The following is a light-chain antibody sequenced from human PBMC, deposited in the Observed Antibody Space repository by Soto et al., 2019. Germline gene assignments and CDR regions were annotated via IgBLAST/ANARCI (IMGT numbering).Light chain of an antibody. CDR3: QQRSDWLWT. CDR2: GAS. Sequence: EIVMTQSPATLSVSPGEGVTLSRRASQSVSSNLAWYQQRPGQAPRLLIYGASTRATGIPARFSGSGSGTDFTLTISSLEPEDFAVYYCQQRSDWLWTFGQGTKVDIK. V-gene: IGKV3-11*01. CDR1: QSVSSN. J-gene: IGKJ1*01.